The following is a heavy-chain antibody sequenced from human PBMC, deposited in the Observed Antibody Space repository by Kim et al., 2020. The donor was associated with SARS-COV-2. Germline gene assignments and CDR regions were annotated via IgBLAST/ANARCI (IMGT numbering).Heavy chain of an antibody. V-gene: IGHV3-21*01. Sequence: GGSLRLSCAASGFTFSSYSMNWVRQAPGKGLEWVSSISSSSSYIYYADSVKGRFTISRDNAKNSLYLQMNSLRAEDTAVYYCARDFYDSSGYYFYGMDVWGQGTTVTVSS. D-gene: IGHD3-22*01. CDR3: ARDFYDSSGYYFYGMDV. CDR1: GFTFSSYS. CDR2: ISSSSSYI. J-gene: IGHJ6*02.